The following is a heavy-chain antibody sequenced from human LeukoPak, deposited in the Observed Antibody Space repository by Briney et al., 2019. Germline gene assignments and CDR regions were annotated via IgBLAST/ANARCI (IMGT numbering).Heavy chain of an antibody. J-gene: IGHJ4*02. CDR2: IYYSGST. D-gene: IGHD6-13*01. CDR1: GGSISSSSYY. CDR3: ASPGIAAASFDY. Sequence: SETLSLTCTVSGGSISSSSYYWGWIRQPPGKGLEWIGSIYYSGSTYYNPSLKSRVTISVDTSKNQFSLKLSSVTAADTAVYYCASPGIAAASFDYWGQGTLVTVPS. V-gene: IGHV4-39*01.